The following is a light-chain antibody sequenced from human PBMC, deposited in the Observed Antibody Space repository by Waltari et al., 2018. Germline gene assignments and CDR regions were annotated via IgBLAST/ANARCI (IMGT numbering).Light chain of an antibody. CDR2: NVS. Sequence: DVVMTQSPLSLPVTPGQPASISCRSSQSLLYSDGNTYLYWDQQRPGQSPRRLFCNVSNWDCSVPDRFSGSGSGADSTLNISREAAEDVGVYYCMQGLQSPYTFGRGTKLEIK. J-gene: IGKJ2*01. CDR3: MQGLQSPYT. CDR1: QSLLYSDGNTY. V-gene: IGKV2D-30*01.